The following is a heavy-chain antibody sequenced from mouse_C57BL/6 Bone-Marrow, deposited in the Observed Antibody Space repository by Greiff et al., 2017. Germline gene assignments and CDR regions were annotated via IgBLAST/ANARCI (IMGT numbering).Heavy chain of an antibody. CDR2: IRNKANNHAT. V-gene: IGHV6-6*01. CDR3: TRSSYYYYGSDWYFDV. J-gene: IGHJ1*03. D-gene: IGHD1-1*01. CDR1: GFTFSDAW. Sequence: EVKLMESGGGLVQPGGSMKLSCAASGFTFSDAWMDWVRQSPEKGLEWVAEIRNKANNHATYYAESVKGRFTISRDDSKSSVYLQMNSLRAEDTGIYYCTRSSYYYYGSDWYFDVWGTGTTVTVSS.